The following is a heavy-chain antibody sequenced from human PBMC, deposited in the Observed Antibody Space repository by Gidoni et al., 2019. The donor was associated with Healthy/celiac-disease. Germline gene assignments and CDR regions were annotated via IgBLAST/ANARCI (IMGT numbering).Heavy chain of an antibody. V-gene: IGHV4-31*02. CDR1: SSGCYY. J-gene: IGHJ6*02. D-gene: IGHD3-22*01. CDR3: ARAQRSSGYFPPYYYYYGMDV. Sequence: SSGCYYWSWIRQNPGKGLEWIGYIYYNGSTYYNPSLKSRVTISVDTSKNQFSLKLSSVTAADTAVYYCARAQRSSGYFPPYYYYYGMDVWGQGTTVTVSS. CDR2: IYYNGST.